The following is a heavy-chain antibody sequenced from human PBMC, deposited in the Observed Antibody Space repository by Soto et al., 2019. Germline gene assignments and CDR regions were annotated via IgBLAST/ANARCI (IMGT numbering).Heavy chain of an antibody. J-gene: IGHJ4*02. CDR2: IGGSGERT. CDR3: ARESEDLTSNFDY. CDR1: GFSFGTYA. V-gene: IGHV3-23*01. Sequence: LRLSCAGSGFSFGTYAMSWVRQAPGKGLEWVSSIGGSGERTYYADSMKGRFTVSRDNAKNSVYLEMNSLSAEDTALYYCARESEDLTSNFDYWGQGTLVTVSS.